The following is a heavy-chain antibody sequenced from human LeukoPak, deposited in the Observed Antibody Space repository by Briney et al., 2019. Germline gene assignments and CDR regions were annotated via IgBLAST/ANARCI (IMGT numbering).Heavy chain of an antibody. CDR1: GFTFSSYS. CDR3: AKVPIWELLHFLPSRTVAFDI. CDR2: ISGSGGST. Sequence: PGGSLRLSCAASGFTFSSYSMNWVRQAPGKGLEWVSAISGSGGSTYYADSVKGRFTISRDNSKNTLYLQMNSLRAEDTAVYYCAKVPIWELLHFLPSRTVAFDIWGQGTMVTVSS. J-gene: IGHJ3*02. D-gene: IGHD1-26*01. V-gene: IGHV3-23*01.